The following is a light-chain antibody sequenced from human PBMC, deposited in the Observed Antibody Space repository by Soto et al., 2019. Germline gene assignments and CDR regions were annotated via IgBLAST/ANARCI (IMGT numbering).Light chain of an antibody. CDR3: QSHDSRLWRLV. J-gene: IGLJ2*01. CDR2: GNN. V-gene: IGLV1-40*01. Sequence: QSVLTQPPSVSGAPGQRVTISCTGSSSNIGAGFDVHWYQQVPGTAPKLLIFGNNNRPSGVPDRFSGSKSGTSASLAITGLQAEDDTDYFCQSHDSRLWRLVFGGGTKLTVL. CDR1: SSNIGAGFD.